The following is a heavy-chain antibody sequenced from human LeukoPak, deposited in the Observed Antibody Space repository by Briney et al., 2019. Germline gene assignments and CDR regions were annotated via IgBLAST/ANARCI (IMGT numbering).Heavy chain of an antibody. Sequence: GGSLILSCAASGFTFSSYSMNWVRQAPGKGLEWVSYISSGSSTIYYADSVKGRFTISRDNAKNSLCLQMNSLRDEDTAVYYCARENIVVVTAIRDAFDIWGQGTMVTVSS. CDR1: GFTFSSYS. V-gene: IGHV3-48*02. J-gene: IGHJ3*02. CDR3: ARENIVVVTAIRDAFDI. D-gene: IGHD2-21*02. CDR2: ISSGSSTI.